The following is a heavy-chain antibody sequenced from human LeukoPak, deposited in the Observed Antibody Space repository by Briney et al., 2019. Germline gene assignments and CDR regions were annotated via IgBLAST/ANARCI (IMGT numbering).Heavy chain of an antibody. D-gene: IGHD4-17*01. V-gene: IGHV4-59*01. J-gene: IGHJ5*02. CDR2: IYYTGST. CDR1: GGSITSYY. CDR3: AIHPTSMTRVTKGWFDP. Sequence: SETLFLTCTVSGGSITSYYWSWIRQPPGKGLQRIGYIYYTGSTNYNPSLKSRVTISVDTSKNQFSLKLTSVTAADTAVYYCAIHPTSMTRVTKGWFDPWGQGTLVTVSS.